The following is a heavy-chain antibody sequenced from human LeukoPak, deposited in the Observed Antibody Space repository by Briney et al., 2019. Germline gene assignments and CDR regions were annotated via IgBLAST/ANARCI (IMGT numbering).Heavy chain of an antibody. CDR2: ISTSSSYI. CDR3: VRDTFSPDAFDI. J-gene: IGHJ3*02. Sequence: PGGSLRPSCAASGFTFSSYSMNWVRQAPGEGLEWVSSISTSSSYIYSADSVKGRFTISRDNAKNSLYLQMNSLRAEDTAVYYCVRDTFSPDAFDIWGQGTMVTVSS. D-gene: IGHD3-16*01. V-gene: IGHV3-21*01. CDR1: GFTFSSYS.